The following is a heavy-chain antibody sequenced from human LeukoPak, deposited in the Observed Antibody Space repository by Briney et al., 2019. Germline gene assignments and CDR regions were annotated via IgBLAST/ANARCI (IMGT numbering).Heavy chain of an antibody. V-gene: IGHV4-61*02. Sequence: SETLSLTCTVPGGSISSGSYCWAWVRQPAGKGMEWIGRIYTSGSTNHNPSLKSGVTISLDTSKNQFSLKLTSVTAADTAVYYCARDGDSGDYAYWGQGTLVTVSS. CDR2: IYTSGST. D-gene: IGHD4-17*01. J-gene: IGHJ4*02. CDR1: GGSISSGSYC. CDR3: ARDGDSGDYAY.